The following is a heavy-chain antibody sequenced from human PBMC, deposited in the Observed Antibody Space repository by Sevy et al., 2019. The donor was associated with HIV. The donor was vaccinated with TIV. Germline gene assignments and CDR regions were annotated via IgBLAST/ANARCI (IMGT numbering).Heavy chain of an antibody. J-gene: IGHJ4*02. CDR3: ATRTYYDFWSGYYRGGYFDY. CDR1: GYTFTSYD. D-gene: IGHD3-3*01. CDR2: MNPNSSNT. Sequence: ASVKVSCKASGYTFTSYDINWVRQATGQGLEWMGWMNPNSSNTGYTQKFQGRVTMTRNTSISTAYMELSSLRSEDTAVYYCATRTYYDFWSGYYRGGYFDYWVQGTLVTVSS. V-gene: IGHV1-8*01.